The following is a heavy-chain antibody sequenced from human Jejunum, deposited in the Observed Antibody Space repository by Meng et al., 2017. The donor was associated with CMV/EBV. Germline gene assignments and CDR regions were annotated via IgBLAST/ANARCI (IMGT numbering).Heavy chain of an antibody. D-gene: IGHD3-10*01. CDR2: IKDKTDGGTT. J-gene: IGHJ4*02. V-gene: IGHV3-15*01. Sequence: LSCAASGLTFSNAWMTWVRQAPGKGLEWVGHIKDKTDGGTTDYAASVKGRFSISRDDSKNMLYLQMNSLKSEDTAVYFCATFTRGYWGQGTLVTVSS. CDR1: GLTFSNAW. CDR3: ATFTRGY.